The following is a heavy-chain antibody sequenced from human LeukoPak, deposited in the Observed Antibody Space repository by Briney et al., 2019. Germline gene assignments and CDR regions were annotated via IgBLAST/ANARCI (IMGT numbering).Heavy chain of an antibody. CDR3: AASPLRLGELSSILFDY. CDR2: ISYDGSNE. V-gene: IGHV3-30*04. Sequence: PGGSLRLSCAASGFTFSSYVMHWVRQAPGKGLEWVAIISYDGSNEYYADSVKGRFTISRDNSKNTLYLQMNSLRAEDTAVYYCAASPLRLGELSSILFDYWGQGTLVTVSS. CDR1: GFTFSSYV. D-gene: IGHD3-16*02. J-gene: IGHJ4*02.